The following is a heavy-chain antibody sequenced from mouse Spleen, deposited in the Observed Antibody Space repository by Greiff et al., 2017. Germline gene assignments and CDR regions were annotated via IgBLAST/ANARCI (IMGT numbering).Heavy chain of an antibody. D-gene: IGHD2-12*01. CDR1: GYSITSGYY. Sequence: EVQLQESGPGLVKPSQSLSLTCSVTGYSITSGYYWNWIRQFPGNKLEWMGYISYDGSNNYNPSLKNRISITRDTSKNQFFLKLNSVTTEDTATYYCARKAYYSSYYFDYWGQGTTLTVSS. CDR3: ARKAYYSSYYFDY. CDR2: ISYDGSN. V-gene: IGHV3-6*01. J-gene: IGHJ2*01.